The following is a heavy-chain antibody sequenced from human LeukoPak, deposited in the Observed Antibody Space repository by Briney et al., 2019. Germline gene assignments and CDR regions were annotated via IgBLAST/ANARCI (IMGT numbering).Heavy chain of an antibody. D-gene: IGHD6-19*01. Sequence: PGGTLRLSCAASGFTFSSYWMHWVRQAPGKGLVWVSRINSDGGNTMYADSVKGRFTISRDNAKNTLYLQMNSLRVEDTAVYYCARVQGSGLPFDCWGQGTLVTVSS. J-gene: IGHJ4*02. V-gene: IGHV3-74*03. CDR3: ARVQGSGLPFDC. CDR1: GFTFSSYW. CDR2: INSDGGNT.